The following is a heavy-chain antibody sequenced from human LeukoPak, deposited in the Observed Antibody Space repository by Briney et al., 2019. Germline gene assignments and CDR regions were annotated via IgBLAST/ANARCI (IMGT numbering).Heavy chain of an antibody. D-gene: IGHD2-2*01. Sequence: SETLSLTCAVYGGSFSGYYWSWIRQPPGKGLEWIGEINHSGSTNYNPSLKSRVTISVDTSKNQFSLKLSSVTAADTAAYYCARSPPLYCSSTSCPNWFDPWGQGTLVTVSS. CDR3: ARSPPLYCSSTSCPNWFDP. CDR1: GGSFSGYY. J-gene: IGHJ5*02. V-gene: IGHV4-34*01. CDR2: INHSGST.